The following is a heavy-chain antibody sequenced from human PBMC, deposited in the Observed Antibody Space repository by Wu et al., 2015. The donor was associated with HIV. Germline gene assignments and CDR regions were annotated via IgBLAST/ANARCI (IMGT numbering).Heavy chain of an antibody. CDR2: INPNSGGT. J-gene: IGHJ4*02. V-gene: IGHV1-2*02. Sequence: QVQLVQSGAEVKKPGASVRVSCKASGYTFTGYYMHWVRQAPGQGLEWMGWINPNSGGTNYAQKFQGRVTMTRDTSIYTAYMELSRLRSDDTAIYYCARDIFTYNQIDYWGQGTLVHRLL. CDR3: ARDIFTYNQIDY. CDR1: GYTFTGYY. D-gene: IGHD1-1*01.